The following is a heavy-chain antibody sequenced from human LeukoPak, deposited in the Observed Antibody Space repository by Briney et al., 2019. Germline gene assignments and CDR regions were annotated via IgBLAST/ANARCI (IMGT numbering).Heavy chain of an antibody. Sequence: GGSLRLSCVASGFTFRNYAINWVRLAPGKGLEWVSTISDSGGGTYYADSVKGRFTISRDNSRDTAYMQMDSLRAEDTARYYCAKDVRTGYSFDFWGQGTMITVSS. V-gene: IGHV3-23*01. CDR2: ISDSGGGT. D-gene: IGHD3-9*01. J-gene: IGHJ3*01. CDR1: GFTFRNYA. CDR3: AKDVRTGYSFDF.